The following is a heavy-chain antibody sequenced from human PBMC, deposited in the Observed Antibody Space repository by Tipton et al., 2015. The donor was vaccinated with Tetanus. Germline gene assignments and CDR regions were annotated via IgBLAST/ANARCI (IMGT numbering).Heavy chain of an antibody. V-gene: IGHV5-51*01. CDR1: GYSFNIYW. D-gene: IGHD7-27*01. CDR3: ARRLGPYTGDQIWHFDL. Sequence: QLVQSGAEVKKPGESLKISCQGSGYSFNIYWIAWVRQMPGKGLEWMGIIHPGDSDTRYSPSFQGQVTISADKSISTAYLQWSSLQASDTAVYYCARRLGPYTGDQIWHFDLWGRGTLVTVSS. J-gene: IGHJ2*01. CDR2: IHPGDSDT.